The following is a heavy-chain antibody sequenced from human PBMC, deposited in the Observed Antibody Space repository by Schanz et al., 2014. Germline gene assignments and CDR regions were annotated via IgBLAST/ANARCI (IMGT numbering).Heavy chain of an antibody. D-gene: IGHD3-3*01. V-gene: IGHV3-74*01. CDR2: IDADGNST. Sequence: EVQLVESGGGFVQPGGSLRLSCAASGFTFSNYWIHWVRQAPGKGLVWVSRIDADGNSTSYADSVRGRFTISRDDSKNTLYLQMNSLRPEDTAVYYCAATTILADWGQGTLVAVSS. CDR1: GFTFSNYW. CDR3: AATTILAD. J-gene: IGHJ4*02.